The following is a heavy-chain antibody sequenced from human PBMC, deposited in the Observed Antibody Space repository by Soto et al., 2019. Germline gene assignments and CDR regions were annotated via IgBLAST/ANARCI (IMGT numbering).Heavy chain of an antibody. CDR3: AKDMAGTTGAFDL. CDR1: GFTFGDYG. Sequence: EAQVVESGGGLVQPGRSLRLSCAGSGFTFGDYGMHWVRQVSGKGPEWVSGINWNGGNIGYADSVKGRFTISRDNAKSSLYLQMDSLRVEDTALYYCAKDMAGTTGAFDLLGQGTMVTVSS. J-gene: IGHJ3*01. D-gene: IGHD1-1*01. V-gene: IGHV3-9*01. CDR2: INWNGGNI.